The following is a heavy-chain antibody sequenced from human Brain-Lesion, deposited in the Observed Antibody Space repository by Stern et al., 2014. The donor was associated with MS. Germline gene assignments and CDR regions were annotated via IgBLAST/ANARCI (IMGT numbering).Heavy chain of an antibody. V-gene: IGHV1-24*01. Sequence: QVQLGQSGPEVKKPGASVKVSCKVSGYTLTELSMHWVRQAPRKGLERMGGFDPEDGETIYAQKFQGRVTMTEDTSTDTAYMELSSLRSEDTAVYYCATLSPGAGGNYYRHFDYWGQGTLVTVSS. CDR2: FDPEDGET. J-gene: IGHJ4*02. CDR3: ATLSPGAGGNYYRHFDY. D-gene: IGHD1-26*01. CDR1: GYTLTELS.